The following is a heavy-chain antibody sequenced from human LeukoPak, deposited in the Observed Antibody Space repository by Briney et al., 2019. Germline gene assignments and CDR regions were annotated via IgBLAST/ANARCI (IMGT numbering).Heavy chain of an antibody. V-gene: IGHV3-30*02. Sequence: PGGSLRLSCAASAFTLSSYGMHWVRQAPGKGLEWVAFIRYDGNEKYYGDSAKGRFTISRDKSKSTLFLQMNSLRPEDTALYYCAKDFRELVQKISFDYWGQGTLVTVAS. CDR3: AKDFRELVQKISFDY. CDR1: AFTLSSYG. D-gene: IGHD1-26*01. CDR2: IRYDGNEK. J-gene: IGHJ4*02.